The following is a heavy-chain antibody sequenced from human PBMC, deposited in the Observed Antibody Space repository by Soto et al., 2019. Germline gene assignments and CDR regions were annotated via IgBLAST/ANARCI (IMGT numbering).Heavy chain of an antibody. Sequence: SETLSLTCTVSGGSISSYYWSWIRQPPGKGLEWIGYIYFSGGTNYNPSLKSRVTISVDTSKNQFSLKLNSVTAADTAVYYCARESRSWYGSIWDYWGQGTLVTVSS. J-gene: IGHJ4*02. D-gene: IGHD6-13*01. CDR2: IYFSGGT. CDR1: GGSISSYY. CDR3: ARESRSWYGSIWDY. V-gene: IGHV4-59*12.